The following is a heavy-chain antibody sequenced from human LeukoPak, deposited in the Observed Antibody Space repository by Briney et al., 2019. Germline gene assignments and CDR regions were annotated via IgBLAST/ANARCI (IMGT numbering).Heavy chain of an antibody. D-gene: IGHD4-11*01. CDR3: ATYMTRDQYLDY. J-gene: IGHJ4*02. Sequence: SETLSLTCTVSGDSISSGDYYWSWVRQPPGKGLEWIGFIYYSGTTYYNPSLKSRITISIDTSKNQFSLKLSSVTAADTAVYHCATYMTRDQYLDYWGQGTLVTVSS. CDR1: GDSISSGDYY. CDR2: IYYSGTT. V-gene: IGHV4-30-4*08.